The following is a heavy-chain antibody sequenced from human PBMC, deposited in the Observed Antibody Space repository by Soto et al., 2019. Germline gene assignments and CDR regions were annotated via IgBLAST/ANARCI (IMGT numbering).Heavy chain of an antibody. CDR1: GFTFSDHY. CDR2: TRNKANSYTT. V-gene: IGHV3-72*01. CDR3: ARGDSGSYATGGMDV. Sequence: EVQLVESGGGLVQPGGSLRLSCAASGFTFSDHYMDWVRQAPGKGLEWVGRTRNKANSYTTEYAASVKGRFTISRDDSKNSLYLQMNSLKTEDTAVYYCARGDSGSYATGGMDVWGQGTTVTVSS. D-gene: IGHD1-26*01. J-gene: IGHJ6*01.